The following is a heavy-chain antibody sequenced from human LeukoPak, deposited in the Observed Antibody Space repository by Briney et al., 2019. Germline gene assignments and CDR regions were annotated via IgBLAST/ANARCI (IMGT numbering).Heavy chain of an antibody. CDR1: GASISSYY. CDR3: ARDLSGSLYFDY. D-gene: IGHD3-10*01. CDR2: LYISGST. Sequence: SETLSLTCTVSGASISSYYYNWIRQTAGRGLEWIGRLYISGSTDYNPSLKSRVTISVDTSNNQFSLNLNSVTAADTAVYFCARDLSGSLYFDYWGQGVLVAVSS. J-gene: IGHJ4*02. V-gene: IGHV4-4*07.